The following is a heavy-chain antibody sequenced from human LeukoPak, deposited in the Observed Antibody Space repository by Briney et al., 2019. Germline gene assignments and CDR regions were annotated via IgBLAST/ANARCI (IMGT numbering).Heavy chain of an antibody. J-gene: IGHJ4*02. Sequence: AESLRLSCAVSGFSFNNHWIHWVGQPPAKGMVWVSRINNDGSDTTYADSVKGRFTMSRDNAKNTLFLQMTSLRAEDKDVYNCVRGSMGPDYWGQGTLVTVSS. V-gene: IGHV3-74*01. CDR3: VRGSMGPDY. CDR1: GFSFNNHW. CDR2: INNDGSDT.